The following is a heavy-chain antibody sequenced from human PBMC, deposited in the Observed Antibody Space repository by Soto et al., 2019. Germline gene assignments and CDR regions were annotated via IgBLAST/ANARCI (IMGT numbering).Heavy chain of an antibody. V-gene: IGHV1-18*04. CDR2: ISASTGNT. J-gene: IGHJ6*02. CDR1: GYTFNSYG. Sequence: PVKLSRKASGYTFNSYGISWVRKAPGQGFEWLGWISASTGNTNYAQKLQGRVTTTTDTSTRTAYMELRSLRSDDTAVYYCARSQSIAAAGPYYDYGMDVWG. CDR3: ARSQSIAAAGPYYDYGMDV. D-gene: IGHD6-13*01.